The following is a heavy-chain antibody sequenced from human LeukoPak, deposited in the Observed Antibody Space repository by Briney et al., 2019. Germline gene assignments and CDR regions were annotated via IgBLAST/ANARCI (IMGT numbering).Heavy chain of an antibody. CDR2: VIASGGTT. Sequence: GGSLRHSCAPSGFSFRSFATSGVRQALGKGVEWVSSVIASGGTTSYVDSVKGRFTISRDNSKNTVYLQMNTLRAEDTAMYYCAKGAGGSYGLYHFDYWGQGTLVTVSS. CDR1: GFSFRSFA. D-gene: IGHD6-19*01. J-gene: IGHJ4*02. V-gene: IGHV3-23*01. CDR3: AKGAGGSYGLYHFDY.